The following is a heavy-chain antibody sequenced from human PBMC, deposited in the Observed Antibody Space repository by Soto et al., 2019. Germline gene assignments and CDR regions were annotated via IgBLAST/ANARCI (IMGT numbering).Heavy chain of an antibody. D-gene: IGHD2-15*01. CDR1: GFTFNNYW. J-gene: IGHJ3*02. CDR2: INSDGTST. CDR3: ASHHCRGGSCYGGDAFDM. Sequence: GGSLRLSCAASGFTFNNYWMHWVRQVPGKGLVWVSRINSDGTSTTYADSVKGRFTISRDNAKNTLYLQMNSLRAEDTAVYYCASHHCRGGSCYGGDAFDMWGQGTMVTVSS. V-gene: IGHV3-74*01.